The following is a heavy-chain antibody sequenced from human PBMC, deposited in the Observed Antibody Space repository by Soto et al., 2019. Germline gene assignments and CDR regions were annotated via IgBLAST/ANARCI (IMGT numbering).Heavy chain of an antibody. CDR2: IRQDGSEK. Sequence: GGSLRLSCVGSGFTFSSNWMTWVRQAPGKGLEWVGNIRQDGSEKNYVDSVKGQFTISRDNAKSSLYLQMNSLRAEDKAFYYCAREIVVARGASYFDYWGPGTLVTVSS. J-gene: IGHJ4*02. CDR1: GFTFSSNW. V-gene: IGHV3-7*04. CDR3: AREIVVARGASYFDY. D-gene: IGHD2-15*01.